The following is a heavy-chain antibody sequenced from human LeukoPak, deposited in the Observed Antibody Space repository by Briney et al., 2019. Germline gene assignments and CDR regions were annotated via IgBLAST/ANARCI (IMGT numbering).Heavy chain of an antibody. CDR2: IYYSGST. V-gene: IGHV4-59*08. CDR3: ARHCGSGSMEYDY. Sequence: SETQSLTCTVSGGSISSYYWSWIRQPPGKGLEWIGYIYYSGSTNYNPSLKSRVTISVDTSKNQFSLKLSSVTAADTAVYYCARHCGSGSMEYDYWGQGTLVTVSS. D-gene: IGHD3-10*01. J-gene: IGHJ4*02. CDR1: GGSISSYY.